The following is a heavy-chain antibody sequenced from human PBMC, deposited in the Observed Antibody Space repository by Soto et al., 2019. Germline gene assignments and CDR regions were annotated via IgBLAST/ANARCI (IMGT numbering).Heavy chain of an antibody. CDR1: GFTFSNYA. CDR3: AKVPLKGIAVHYYYGMDV. J-gene: IGHJ6*02. V-gene: IGHV3-23*01. Sequence: GGSLRLSCAASGFTFSNYAMNWVRQAPGKGLEWVSIISGSGGSTYYADSVKGRFTISRDNSKNTLYLQMNSLRAEDAAVYYCAKVPLKGIAVHYYYGMDVWGQGTTVTVSS. D-gene: IGHD6-19*01. CDR2: ISGSGGST.